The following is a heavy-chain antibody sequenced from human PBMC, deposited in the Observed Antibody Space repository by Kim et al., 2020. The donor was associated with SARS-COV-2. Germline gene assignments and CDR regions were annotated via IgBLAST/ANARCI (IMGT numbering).Heavy chain of an antibody. D-gene: IGHD6-13*01. J-gene: IGHJ6*02. V-gene: IGHV4-59*01. Sequence: SETLSLTCTVSGGSISSYYWSWIRQPPGKGLEWIGYIYYSGSTNYNPSLKSRVTISVDTSKNQFSLKLSSVTAADTAVYYCARVKGAGYYYYYGIDVWGQGTTATVSS. CDR1: GGSISSYY. CDR3: ARVKGAGYYYYYGIDV. CDR2: IYYSGST.